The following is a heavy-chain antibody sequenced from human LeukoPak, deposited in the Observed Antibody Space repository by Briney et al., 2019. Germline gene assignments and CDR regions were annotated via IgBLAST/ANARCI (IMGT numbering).Heavy chain of an antibody. CDR3: ARQRFGELFFDY. V-gene: IGHV5-51*01. CDR2: IYPGDSDT. CDR1: GYSFTSYW. D-gene: IGHD3-10*01. Sequence: GVSLKISCKGSGYSFTSYWIHWVRQMPGKVLELMGIIYPGDSDTRYSAFFQGQVTISADKSISTTYLQWSSLKASDTAMYYCARQRFGELFFDYWGQGTLVTVSS. J-gene: IGHJ4*02.